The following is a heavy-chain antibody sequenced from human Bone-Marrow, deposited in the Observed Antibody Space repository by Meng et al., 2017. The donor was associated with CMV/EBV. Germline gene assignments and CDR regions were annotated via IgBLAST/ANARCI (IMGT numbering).Heavy chain of an antibody. Sequence: SETLSLTCTVSGGSISSSSYYWGWIRQPPGKGLEWIGSIYCSGSTYYNPSLKSRVTISVDTSKNQFSLKLSSVTAADTAVYYCMTPEAMAGMRAYWGQGTLVTVS. V-gene: IGHV4-39*01. CDR3: MTPEAMAGMRAY. CDR2: IYCSGST. J-gene: IGHJ4*02. D-gene: IGHD6-19*01. CDR1: GGSISSSSYY.